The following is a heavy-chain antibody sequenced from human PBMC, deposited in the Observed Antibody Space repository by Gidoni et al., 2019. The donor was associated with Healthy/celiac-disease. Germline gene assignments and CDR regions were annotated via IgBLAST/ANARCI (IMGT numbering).Heavy chain of an antibody. V-gene: IGHV3-30*18. CDR1: GSTFSSYG. Sequence: QGQLVESGGGVVQPGRSLRLSCADSGSTFSSYGMHWVPQAPGKGLEWVAVISYDGINKYYAYSVKGRFTISRDNSKNTLYLQMNSLRAEDTAVYYCAKMATISWYFDLWGRGTLVTVSS. CDR3: AKMATISWYFDL. CDR2: ISYDGINK. J-gene: IGHJ2*01. D-gene: IGHD5-12*01.